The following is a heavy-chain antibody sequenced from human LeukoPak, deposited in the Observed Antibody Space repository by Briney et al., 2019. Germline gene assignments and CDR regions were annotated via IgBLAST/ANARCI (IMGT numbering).Heavy chain of an antibody. CDR3: ARVRDWYYKGRGIAAADHFDY. CDR1: GGSISSSNW. Sequence: SETLSLTCAVSGGSISSSNWWSWVRQPPGKGLEWIGEIYHSGSTNYNPSLKSRVTISVDTSKNQFSLKLSSVTAADTAVYYCARVRDWYYKGRGIAAADHFDYWGQGTLVTVSS. D-gene: IGHD6-13*01. J-gene: IGHJ4*02. V-gene: IGHV4-4*02. CDR2: IYHSGST.